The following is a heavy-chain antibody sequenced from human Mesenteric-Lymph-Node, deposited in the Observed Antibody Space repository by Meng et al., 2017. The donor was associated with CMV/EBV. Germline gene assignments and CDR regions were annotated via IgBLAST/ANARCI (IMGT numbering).Heavy chain of an antibody. CDR1: GFTFSSYG. Sequence: GESLKISCAASGFTFSSYGMHWVRQAPGKGLEWVAFIRYDGSNKYYADSVKGRFTISRDNSKNTLYLQMNSLRAEDTAVYYCAKAAQRGYQLLWYFDYWGQGTRVTVSS. V-gene: IGHV3-30*02. CDR2: IRYDGSNK. J-gene: IGHJ4*02. D-gene: IGHD2-2*01. CDR3: AKAAQRGYQLLWYFDY.